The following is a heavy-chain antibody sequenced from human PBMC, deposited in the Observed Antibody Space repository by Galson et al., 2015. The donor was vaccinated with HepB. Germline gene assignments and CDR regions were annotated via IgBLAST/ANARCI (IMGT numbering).Heavy chain of an antibody. CDR1: GFTFSSYS. CDR3: ARGFYGSGCYYPG. CDR2: ISSSSSNI. D-gene: IGHD3-10*01. Sequence: SLRLPCAASGFTFSSYSMNWVRQAPGKGLEWVSSISSSSSNIYYADSVKGRFTISRDNDKNSLYLQMNSLRADDTAVYYCARGFYGSGCYYPGWGQGTLVTVSS. V-gene: IGHV3-21*01. J-gene: IGHJ4*02.